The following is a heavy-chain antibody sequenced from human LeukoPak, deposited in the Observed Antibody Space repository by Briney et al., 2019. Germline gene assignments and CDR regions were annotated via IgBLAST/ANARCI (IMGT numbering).Heavy chain of an antibody. V-gene: IGHV1-69*04. CDR1: GGTFSSYA. J-gene: IGHJ4*02. Sequence: SVKVSCKASGGTFSSYAISWVRQAPGQGLEWMGRIIPILGIANYAQKFQGRVTITADKSTSTAYMELSSLRSEDTAVYYCARVGDWNDLVYWGQGTLVTVSS. CDR3: ARVGDWNDLVY. D-gene: IGHD1-1*01. CDR2: IIPILGIA.